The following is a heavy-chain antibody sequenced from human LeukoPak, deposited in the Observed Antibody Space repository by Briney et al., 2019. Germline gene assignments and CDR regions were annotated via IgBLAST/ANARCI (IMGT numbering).Heavy chain of an antibody. CDR1: GGSISNDGYY. D-gene: IGHD7-27*01. Sequence: PSETLSLTCNVSGGSISNDGYYWRWIRQHPGKGLEWLGYIYYSGSTYYNPSLKSRVTLSVDTSKSQFSLRLSSVTAADTAVYYCARGLTGDQFLDPWGQGTLVTVSS. J-gene: IGHJ5*02. CDR2: IYYSGST. CDR3: ARGLTGDQFLDP. V-gene: IGHV4-31*03.